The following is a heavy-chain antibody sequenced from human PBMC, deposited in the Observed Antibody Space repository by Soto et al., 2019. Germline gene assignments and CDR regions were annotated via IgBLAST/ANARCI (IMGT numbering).Heavy chain of an antibody. D-gene: IGHD6-6*01. J-gene: IGHJ6*03. CDR1: SGSIRSSNW. Sequence: SETMYLTCAVSSGSIRSSNWWSWVRQPPGKGLEWIGEIYHSGSTNYNPSLKSRVTISVDKSKNQFSLKLSSVTAADTAVYYCARVPTRGQLSDSFYYYYFMDVWGKGTTVTVSS. CDR3: ARVPTRGQLSDSFYYYYFMDV. CDR2: IYHSGST. V-gene: IGHV4-4*02.